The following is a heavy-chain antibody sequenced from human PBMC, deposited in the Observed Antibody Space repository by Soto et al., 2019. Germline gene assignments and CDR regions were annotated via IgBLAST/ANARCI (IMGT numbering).Heavy chain of an antibody. Sequence: GESLKISCKGSGYSFISYWIGWVRQMPGKGLEWMGIIYPGDSDSRYSPSFQGQVSISVDKSISTAYLQWSSLKASDTAMYYCARPGIAAAGSAFDIWGQGTMVTVSS. D-gene: IGHD6-13*01. J-gene: IGHJ3*02. V-gene: IGHV5-51*01. CDR2: IYPGDSDS. CDR1: GYSFISYW. CDR3: ARPGIAAAGSAFDI.